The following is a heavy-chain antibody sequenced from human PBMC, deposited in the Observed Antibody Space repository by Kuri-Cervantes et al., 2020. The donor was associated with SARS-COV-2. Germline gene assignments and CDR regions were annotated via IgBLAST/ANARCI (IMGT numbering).Heavy chain of an antibody. D-gene: IGHD6-19*01. CDR2: ISGSGGST. CDR1: GVTFSSYA. CDR3: AKAWRGQWLASYYYYGMDV. J-gene: IGHJ6*02. V-gene: IGHV3-23*01. Sequence: GGSLRLSCAASGVTFSSYAMSWARQAPGKGLEWVSAISGSGGSTYYADSVKGRFTISRDNSKNTLYLQMNSLRAEDTAVYYCAKAWRGQWLASYYYYGMDVWGQGTTVTVSS.